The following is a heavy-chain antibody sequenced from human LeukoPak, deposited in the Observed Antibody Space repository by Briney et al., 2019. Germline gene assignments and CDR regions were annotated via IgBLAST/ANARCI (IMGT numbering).Heavy chain of an antibody. Sequence: PPETLSLTCTVSGGSISSYYWSWIRQPPGKALEWIGYIYYSGNTNYNPSLKSRVTISLDTSKNQFSLNLSSVTAADTAIYYCARGEQDSYGYYFDYWGQGTLVTVSS. V-gene: IGHV4-59*01. CDR3: ARGEQDSYGYYFDY. J-gene: IGHJ4*02. CDR2: IYYSGNT. D-gene: IGHD5-18*01. CDR1: GGSISSYY.